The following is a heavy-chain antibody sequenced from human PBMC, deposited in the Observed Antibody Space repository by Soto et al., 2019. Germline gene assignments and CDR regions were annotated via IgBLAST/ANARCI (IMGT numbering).Heavy chain of an antibody. J-gene: IGHJ6*02. Sequence: GGSLRLSCAASGFTFSSYAMSWVRQAPGKGLEWVSAISGSGGSTYYADSVKGRFTISRDNSKNTLYLQMNSLRSEDSAVYYCANASPPRVHPPYSNYYYYYGMDVWGQVTTGTVSS. CDR3: ANASPPRVHPPYSNYYYYYGMDV. V-gene: IGHV3-23*01. CDR2: ISGSGGST. CDR1: GFTFSSYA. D-gene: IGHD4-4*01.